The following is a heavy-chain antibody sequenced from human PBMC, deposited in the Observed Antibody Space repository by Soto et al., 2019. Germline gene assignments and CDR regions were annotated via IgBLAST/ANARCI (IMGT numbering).Heavy chain of an antibody. Sequence: PGGSLRLSCAASGFTFSSYGMHWVRQAPGKGLKWVAVISYDGSNKYYADSVKGRFTVSRDNSKNTLYLQMNSLRAEDTAVYYCAKGMGGYYDFWSGYYTGYYYYGMDVWGQGTTVTVSS. J-gene: IGHJ6*02. CDR1: GFTFSSYG. CDR2: ISYDGSNK. CDR3: AKGMGGYYDFWSGYYTGYYYYGMDV. V-gene: IGHV3-30*18. D-gene: IGHD3-3*01.